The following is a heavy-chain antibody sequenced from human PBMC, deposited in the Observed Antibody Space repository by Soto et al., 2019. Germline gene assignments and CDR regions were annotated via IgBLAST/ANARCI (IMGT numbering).Heavy chain of an antibody. D-gene: IGHD6-13*01. CDR3: ASQQLEHYYNVMDV. CDR2: IYYSGST. Sequence: PSETLSLTCTVSGGSISSSSYYWGWIRQPPGKGLEWIGSIYYSGSTYYNPSLKSRVTISVDTSKKQFSLKLSSVTAADTAVYKCASQQLEHYYNVMDVWGQGTTVTVSS. J-gene: IGHJ6*02. V-gene: IGHV4-39*01. CDR1: GGSISSSSYY.